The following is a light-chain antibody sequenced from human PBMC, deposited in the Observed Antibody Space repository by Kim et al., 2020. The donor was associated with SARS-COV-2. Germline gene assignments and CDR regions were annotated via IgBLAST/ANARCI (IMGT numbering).Light chain of an antibody. J-gene: IGKJ4*01. CDR2: AAS. Sequence: DIQMTQSPSSVSASMGDRVTITCRASQPISTWLAWYQQKPGKAPKLLVYAASVLQSGVPSRFSGSGSGTEFTLTINGLQPEDVATYTCQQCVIVPLTFGAGTKVDIK. V-gene: IGKV1-12*01. CDR3: QQCVIVPLT. CDR1: QPISTW.